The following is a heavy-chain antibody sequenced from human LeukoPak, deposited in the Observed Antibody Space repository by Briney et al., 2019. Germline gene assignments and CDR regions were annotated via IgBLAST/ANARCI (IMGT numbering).Heavy chain of an antibody. J-gene: IGHJ6*03. CDR2: ISGSGRTI. D-gene: IGHD3-10*01. CDR1: GFTFSDYY. CDR3: ARPEIPEGVLWYYYMDV. Sequence: PGGSLRLSCAASGFTFSDYYMSWIRQAPGKGLEWVSYISGSGRTIYYADSVRGRFTISRDDAKNSLYLQMNSLRAEDTAVYYCARPEIPEGVLWYYYMDVWGKGTTVTVSS. V-gene: IGHV3-11*04.